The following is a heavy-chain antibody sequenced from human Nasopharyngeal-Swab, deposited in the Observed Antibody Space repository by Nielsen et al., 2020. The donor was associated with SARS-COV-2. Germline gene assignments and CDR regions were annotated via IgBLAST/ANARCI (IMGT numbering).Heavy chain of an antibody. CDR1: GGTFSSYA. CDR2: IIPIFGTA. CDR3: ARACSSTSCYQTTGRYFQH. J-gene: IGHJ1*01. D-gene: IGHD2-2*01. Sequence: SVQVSCKASGGTFSSYAISWVRQAPGQGLEWMGGIIPIFGTANYAQKFQGRVTITADESTSTAYMELSSLRSEDTAVYYCARACSSTSCYQTTGRYFQHWGQGSLVTVSS. V-gene: IGHV1-69*13.